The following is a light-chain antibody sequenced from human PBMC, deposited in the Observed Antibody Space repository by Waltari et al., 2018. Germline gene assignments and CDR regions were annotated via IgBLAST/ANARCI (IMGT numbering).Light chain of an antibody. V-gene: IGKV3-20*01. CDR1: PSVDSSN. J-gene: IGKJ2*01. CDR2: GAS. CDR3: QQYGSSPYT. Sequence: EIVLTQSPGTRSLSPGERATLYCRASPSVDSSNLAWYQQKPGQAPRLLIYGASSRATGIPDRFSGSGSGTDFTLIISRLEPEDFAVYYCQQYGSSPYTFGQGTKLEFK.